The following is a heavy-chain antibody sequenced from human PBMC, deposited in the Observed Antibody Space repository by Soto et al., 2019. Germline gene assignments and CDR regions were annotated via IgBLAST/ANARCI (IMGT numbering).Heavy chain of an antibody. CDR3: ARMYGDYVAPDY. CDR2: IYYSGST. Sequence: PSETLSLTCTVSGGSMSSGDYYWSWIRQPPGKGLEWIGYIYYSGSTNYNPSLKSRVTISVDTSKNQFSLKLSSVTAADTAVYYCARMYGDYVAPDYWGQGTLVTVSS. CDR1: GGSMSSGDYY. D-gene: IGHD4-17*01. V-gene: IGHV4-61*08. J-gene: IGHJ4*02.